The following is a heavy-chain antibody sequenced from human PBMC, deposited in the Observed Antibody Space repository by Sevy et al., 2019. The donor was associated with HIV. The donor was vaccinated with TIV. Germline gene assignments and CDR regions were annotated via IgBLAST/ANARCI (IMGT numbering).Heavy chain of an antibody. Sequence: GGSLRLSCAASGFTFDDYSMHWVRQAPGKGLEWVSLISWDGGSTYYADSVKGRFTISRDNSKNSLYLQMNRLRTEDTALYYCAKEKGEGSGSYFDYWGQGTLVTVSS. CDR3: AKEKGEGSGSYFDY. CDR1: GFTFDDYS. J-gene: IGHJ4*02. V-gene: IGHV3-43*01. CDR2: ISWDGGST. D-gene: IGHD1-26*01.